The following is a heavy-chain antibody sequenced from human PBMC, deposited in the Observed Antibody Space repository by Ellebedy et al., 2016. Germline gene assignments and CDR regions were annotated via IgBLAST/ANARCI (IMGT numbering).Heavy chain of an antibody. Sequence: SETLSLTXTVSGGSISSSSYYWGWIRQPPGKGLEWIGNIFYSGITYYNPSLKSRVTISVDTSKNQFSLKLSSVTAADTAVYYCARVVIWDGYKYYFDYWGQGTLVTVSS. D-gene: IGHD5-24*01. CDR3: ARVVIWDGYKYYFDY. V-gene: IGHV4-39*07. J-gene: IGHJ4*02. CDR2: IFYSGIT. CDR1: GGSISSSSYY.